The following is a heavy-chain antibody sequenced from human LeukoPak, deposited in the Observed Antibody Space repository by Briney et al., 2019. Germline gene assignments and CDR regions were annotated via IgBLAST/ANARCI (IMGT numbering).Heavy chain of an antibody. Sequence: SETLSLTCTVSGGSISSSSYYWGWIRQPPGKGLEWIGSIYYSGSTYYNPSLKSRVTISVDTSKNQFSLKLSSVTAADTAVYYCARRGYDSSGSYRNYWGQGTLVTVSS. CDR2: IYYSGST. CDR3: ARRGYDSSGSYRNY. V-gene: IGHV4-39*01. J-gene: IGHJ4*02. CDR1: GGSISSSSYY. D-gene: IGHD3-22*01.